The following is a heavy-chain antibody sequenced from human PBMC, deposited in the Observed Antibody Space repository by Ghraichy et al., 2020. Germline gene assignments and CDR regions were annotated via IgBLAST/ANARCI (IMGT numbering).Heavy chain of an antibody. CDR1: GGSFSGYY. V-gene: IGHV4-34*01. CDR2: INHSGST. CDR3: ARGRRSGFWSGYYTRYYYMDV. J-gene: IGHJ6*03. Sequence: SETLSLTCAVYGGSFSGYYWSWIRQPPGKGLEWIGEINHSGSTNYNPSLKSRVTISVDTSKNQFSLKLSSVTAADTAVYYCARGRRSGFWSGYYTRYYYMDVWGKGTTVTVSS. D-gene: IGHD3-3*01.